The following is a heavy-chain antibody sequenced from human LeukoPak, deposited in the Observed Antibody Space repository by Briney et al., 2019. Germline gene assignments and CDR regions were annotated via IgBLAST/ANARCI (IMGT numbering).Heavy chain of an antibody. J-gene: IGHJ4*02. Sequence: GGSLRLSCAASGLSLTTHGMHWVRQAPGKGLEWVAVIWYDGSNKYYADSVKGRFTISRDNSKNTLYLQMISLRVEDTAVYFCARDRDWLLYDHWGQGALVTVSS. CDR2: IWYDGSNK. V-gene: IGHV3-33*01. CDR1: GLSLTTHG. CDR3: ARDRDWLLYDH. D-gene: IGHD3/OR15-3a*01.